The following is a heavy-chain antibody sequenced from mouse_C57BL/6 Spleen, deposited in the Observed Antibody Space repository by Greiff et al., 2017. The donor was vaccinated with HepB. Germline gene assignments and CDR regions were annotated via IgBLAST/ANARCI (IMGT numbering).Heavy chain of an antibody. J-gene: IGHJ4*01. CDR1: GYTFTDYN. CDR3: ARGDYGSSYYAMDY. D-gene: IGHD1-1*01. Sequence: DVKLQESGPELVKPGASVKIPCKASGYTFTDYNMDWVKQSHGKSLEWIGDINPNNGGTIYNQKFKGKATLTVDKSSSTAYMELRSLTSEDTAVYYCARGDYGSSYYAMDYWGQGTSVTGSS. V-gene: IGHV1-18*01. CDR2: INPNNGGT.